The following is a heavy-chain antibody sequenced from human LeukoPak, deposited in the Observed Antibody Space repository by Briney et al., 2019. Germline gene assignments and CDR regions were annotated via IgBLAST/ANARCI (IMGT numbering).Heavy chain of an antibody. CDR1: GFTVSSNY. V-gene: IGHV3-53*01. D-gene: IGHD6-19*01. Sequence: GGSLRLSCAASGFTVSSNYMSWVRQAPGKGLEWVSVIYSGGSTYYADSVKGRFTISRDNSKNTLYLQMNSLRAEDTAVYYCARVAAVAGHNFDYWGQETLVTVSS. CDR2: IYSGGST. J-gene: IGHJ4*02. CDR3: ARVAAVAGHNFDY.